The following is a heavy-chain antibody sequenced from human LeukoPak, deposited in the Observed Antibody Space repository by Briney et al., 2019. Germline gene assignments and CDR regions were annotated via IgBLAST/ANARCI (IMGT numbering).Heavy chain of an antibody. V-gene: IGHV3-7*01. CDR3: ARDLHPRLTGFFDY. CDR1: RFTFNSYW. Sequence: GGSLRLSCAASRFTFNSYWMSWVRQAPGKGLEWVANINQEGSEKYYVDSVKGRFTISRDNAKNSLYLQMNSLRAEDTAVYYCARDLHPRLTGFFDYWGQGALVSVSS. D-gene: IGHD3-16*01. J-gene: IGHJ4*02. CDR2: INQEGSEK.